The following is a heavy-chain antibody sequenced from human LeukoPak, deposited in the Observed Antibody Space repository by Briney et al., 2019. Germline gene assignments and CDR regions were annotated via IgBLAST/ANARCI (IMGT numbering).Heavy chain of an antibody. CDR2: IYYSGST. Sequence: PSETLSLTCTVSGGSISSYYWSWIRQPPGKGLEWIGYIYYSGSTYYNPSLKSRVTISVDTSKNQFSLKLSSVTAADTAVYYCARGLTTVTRGPPDYWGQGTLVTVSS. V-gene: IGHV4-59*06. D-gene: IGHD4-17*01. CDR1: GGSISSYY. J-gene: IGHJ4*02. CDR3: ARGLTTVTRGPPDY.